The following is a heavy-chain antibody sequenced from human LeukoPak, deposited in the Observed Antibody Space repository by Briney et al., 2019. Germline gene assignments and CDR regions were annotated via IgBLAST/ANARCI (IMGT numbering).Heavy chain of an antibody. J-gene: IGHJ4*02. CDR2: IIPILGIA. V-gene: IGHV1-69*04. CDR3: AEDTNPSGLN. Sequence: GASVKVSCKASGGTFSSYAISWVRQAPGQGLEWMGRIIPILGIANYAQKFQGRVTITADKSTSTAYMELSNLRSEDTAVYYCAEDTNPSGLNWGQGTLVTVSS. D-gene: IGHD2-15*01. CDR1: GGTFSSYA.